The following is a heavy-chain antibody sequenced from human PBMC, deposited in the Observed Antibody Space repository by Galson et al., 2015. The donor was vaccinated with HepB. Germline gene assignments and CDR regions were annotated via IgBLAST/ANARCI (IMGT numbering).Heavy chain of an antibody. CDR2: ITVYNGDT. CDR1: GYTFSNYR. J-gene: IGHJ4*02. Sequence: SVKVSCKASGYTFSNYRLTWVRQAPGQGLEWMGWITVYNGDTNSAQRFQGRLTMTTDKPTRTAFMELRTLTSGDTAVYYCARESLTGWSLDNWGQGTPVTVSS. CDR3: ARESLTGWSLDN. V-gene: IGHV1-18*01. D-gene: IGHD6-19*01.